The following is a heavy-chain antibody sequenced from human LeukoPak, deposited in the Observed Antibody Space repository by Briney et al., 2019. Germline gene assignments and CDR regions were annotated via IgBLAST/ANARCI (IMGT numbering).Heavy chain of an antibody. V-gene: IGHV3-7*01. Sequence: QSGGSLRLSCAASGFTFSSYWMSWVRQAPGKGLEWVAYINQDGSEKNYADSVKGRFTISRDNAKNTLYLQMNSLRAEDTAVYYCARVPRLYNWNHHYFDYWGQGTLVTVSS. J-gene: IGHJ4*02. CDR2: INQDGSEK. D-gene: IGHD1-1*01. CDR3: ARVPRLYNWNHHYFDY. CDR1: GFTFSSYW.